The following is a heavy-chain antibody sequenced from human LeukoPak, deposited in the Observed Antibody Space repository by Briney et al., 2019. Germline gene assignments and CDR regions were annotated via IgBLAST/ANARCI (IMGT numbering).Heavy chain of an antibody. D-gene: IGHD4-17*01. V-gene: IGHV4-59*08. J-gene: IGHJ4*02. Sequence: SETLSLTCTVSGGSISSYYWSWIRQPPGKGLEWIGYIYYSGSTNSNPSLKSRVTISVDTSKNQFSLKLSSVTAADTAVYYCARHSNRNYGDYIIDYWGQGTLVTVSS. CDR1: GGSISSYY. CDR2: IYYSGST. CDR3: ARHSNRNYGDYIIDY.